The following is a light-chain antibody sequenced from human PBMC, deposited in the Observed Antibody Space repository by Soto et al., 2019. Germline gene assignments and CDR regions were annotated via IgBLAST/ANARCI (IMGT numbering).Light chain of an antibody. V-gene: IGKV1-39*01. CDR3: QQSYSTPIT. CDR2: AAS. J-gene: IGKJ3*01. CDR1: QSISSY. Sequence: DIQMTQSPSSLSASVGDRVTITCRASQSISSYLNWYQQKPGKAPKLLIYAASCLQSGVPSRFSGSGSGTDFTLTISSLQPEDFATYYCQQSYSTPITFGPGAKVDIK.